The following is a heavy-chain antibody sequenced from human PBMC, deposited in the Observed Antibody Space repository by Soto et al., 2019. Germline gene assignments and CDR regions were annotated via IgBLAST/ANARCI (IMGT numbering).Heavy chain of an antibody. D-gene: IGHD6-19*01. CDR3: ARGPSGWFGYDY. J-gene: IGHJ4*02. CDR1: GFTFSSSW. V-gene: IGHV3-74*01. Sequence: EVQLVESGGGLVQPGGSLRLSRAASGFTFSSSWMHWVRQAPGKGLVWVSRINSGASTTNYADSVKGRFTISRDNAKNTLYLQMDSLTAEDTAVYYCARGPSGWFGYDYWGQGTLVTVSS. CDR2: INSGASTT.